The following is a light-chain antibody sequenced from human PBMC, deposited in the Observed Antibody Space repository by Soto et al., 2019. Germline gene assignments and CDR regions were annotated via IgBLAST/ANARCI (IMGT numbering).Light chain of an antibody. CDR3: QQYNSYGT. J-gene: IGKJ1*01. CDR2: KAS. CDR1: QSISSW. V-gene: IGKV1-5*03. Sequence: DIQMTQSPSTLSASVGDRVTITCRASQSISSWLAWYQQKPGKAPNLLIYKASSLESGVPSRFSGSGSGTEFTLTISSLQPDDFATYNCQQYNSYGTFGQGTKVEIK.